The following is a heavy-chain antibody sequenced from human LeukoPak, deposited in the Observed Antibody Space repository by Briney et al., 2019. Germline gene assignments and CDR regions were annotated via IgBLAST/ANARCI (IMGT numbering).Heavy chain of an antibody. J-gene: IGHJ4*02. CDR3: ARDSAGNDY. CDR1: GFTFSTYW. CDR2: IKQDGSEK. Sequence: GGSLRLSCAASGFTFSTYWMSWVRQAPGKGLEWVANIKQDGSEKYYVDSVKGRFTISRDSAKNSLYLQINSLRAEDTAMYYCARDSAGNDYWGQGALVTVSS. D-gene: IGHD6-13*01. V-gene: IGHV3-7*01.